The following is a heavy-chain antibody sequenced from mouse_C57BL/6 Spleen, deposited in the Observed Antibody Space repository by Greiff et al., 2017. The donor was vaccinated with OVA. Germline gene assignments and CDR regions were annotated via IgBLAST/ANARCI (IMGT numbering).Heavy chain of an antibody. V-gene: IGHV1-39*01. Sequence: VQLQQSGPELVKPGASVKISCKASGYSFTDYNMNWVKQSNGKSLEWIGVINPNYGTTSYNQKFKGKATLTVDQSSSTDYMQLNSLTSEDSAVYYCAREDNWYGSSLNYYAMDYWGQGTSVTVSS. D-gene: IGHD1-1*01. CDR3: AREDNWYGSSLNYYAMDY. J-gene: IGHJ4*01. CDR1: GYSFTDYN. CDR2: INPNYGTT.